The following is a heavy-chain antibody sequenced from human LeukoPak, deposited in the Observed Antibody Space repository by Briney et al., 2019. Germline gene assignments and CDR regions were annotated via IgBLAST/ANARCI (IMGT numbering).Heavy chain of an antibody. V-gene: IGHV3-48*04. Sequence: GGSLRLSCAASGFTLSSYSMNWVRQAPGKGLEWVSYISSSSSTIYYADSVKGRFTISRDNAKNSLCLQMNSLRAEDTAVYYCARHVVAVGFDYWGQGTLVTVSS. CDR2: ISSSSSTI. J-gene: IGHJ4*02. CDR3: ARHVVAVGFDY. CDR1: GFTLSSYS. D-gene: IGHD3-22*01.